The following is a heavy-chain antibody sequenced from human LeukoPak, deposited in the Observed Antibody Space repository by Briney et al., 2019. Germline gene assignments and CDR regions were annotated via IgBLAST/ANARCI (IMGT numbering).Heavy chain of an antibody. CDR2: IYYSGST. Sequence: SETLSLTCTVSGGSISSYYWSWIRQPPGKRLEWIGYIYYSGSTSYNPSLKSRVTISVDTSKNQISLKLSSVTAADTAVYYCARGLHSSGWYYFDYWGQGTLVTVSS. D-gene: IGHD6-19*01. J-gene: IGHJ4*02. V-gene: IGHV4-59*12. CDR3: ARGLHSSGWYYFDY. CDR1: GGSISSYY.